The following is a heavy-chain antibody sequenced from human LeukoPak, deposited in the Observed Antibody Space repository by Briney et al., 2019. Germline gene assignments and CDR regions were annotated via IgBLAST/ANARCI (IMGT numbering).Heavy chain of an antibody. V-gene: IGHV3-11*01. J-gene: IGHJ1*01. CDR1: GFTFSDYY. D-gene: IGHD2-8*01. CDR2: ISSSGSTI. Sequence: GGSLRLSCAASGFTFSDYYMSWIRQAPGKGLEWVSYISSSGSTIYYADSVKGRFTISRDNAKNSLYLQMNSLRAEDTAVYYCARDKDGVWFEYFQHWGQGTLVTVSS. CDR3: ARDKDGVWFEYFQH.